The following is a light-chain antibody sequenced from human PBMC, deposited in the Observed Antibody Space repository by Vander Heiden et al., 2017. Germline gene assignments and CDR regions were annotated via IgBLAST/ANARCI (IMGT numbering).Light chain of an antibody. J-gene: IGLJ2*01. V-gene: IGLV2-23*02. CDR2: EVS. CDR3: SSYAGSITVV. CDR1: SSDVGSYNL. Sequence: QSALTQPASVSVSPGQSITISCTGTSSDVGSYNLVSLYQQHPGKAPKLRVYEVSKRPSGVSNRFSDSKSGNTASPTISGLQAEDEADYYCSSYAGSITVVFGGGTKLTVL.